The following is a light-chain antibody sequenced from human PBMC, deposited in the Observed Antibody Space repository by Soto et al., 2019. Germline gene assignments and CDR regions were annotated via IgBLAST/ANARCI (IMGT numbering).Light chain of an antibody. CDR1: QSVSNN. J-gene: IGKJ4*01. V-gene: IGKV3-15*01. Sequence: LVMTQSPGTLYLSPGERATLSCRASQSVSNNLAWFQQKPGQVPRLLISGASTRATGIPARFSGSGSGTEFTLTISSLQSEDFAVYYCQQYDNWPPLTFGGGTKVDI. CDR3: QQYDNWPPLT. CDR2: GAS.